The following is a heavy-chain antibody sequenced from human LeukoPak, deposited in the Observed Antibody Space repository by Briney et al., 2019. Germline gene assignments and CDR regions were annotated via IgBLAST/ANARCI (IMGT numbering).Heavy chain of an antibody. Sequence: GGSLRLSCAASGFTFSSYAMHWVRQAPGKGLEWVAVISYDGSNKYYADSVKGRFTISRDNSKNTLYLQMNSLRAEDTAVYYCAKDYYDSSGYFRVPHVFDYWGQGTLVTVSS. J-gene: IGHJ4*02. D-gene: IGHD3-22*01. CDR1: GFTFSSYA. CDR3: AKDYYDSSGYFRVPHVFDY. CDR2: ISYDGSNK. V-gene: IGHV3-30*04.